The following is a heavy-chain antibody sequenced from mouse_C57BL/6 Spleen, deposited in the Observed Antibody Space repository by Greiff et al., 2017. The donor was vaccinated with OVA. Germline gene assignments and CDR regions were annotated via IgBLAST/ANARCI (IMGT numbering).Heavy chain of an antibody. Sequence: VQLQQSGPELVKPGASVKISCKASGYAFSSSWMNWVKQRPGKGLEWIGPIYPGDGDTNYNGKFKGKATLTADKSSSTAYMQLSSLTSEDSAVYFCAPYWERGLYFDYWGQGTTLTVSS. V-gene: IGHV1-82*01. D-gene: IGHD4-1*01. J-gene: IGHJ2*01. CDR2: IYPGDGDT. CDR1: GYAFSSSW. CDR3: APYWERGLYFDY.